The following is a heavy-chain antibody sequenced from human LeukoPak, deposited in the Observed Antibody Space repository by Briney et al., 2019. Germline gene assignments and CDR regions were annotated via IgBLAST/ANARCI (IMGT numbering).Heavy chain of an antibody. V-gene: IGHV1-18*01. CDR1: GYTFTNYG. CDR3: ARDLPDLTYSYDSSGLDY. D-gene: IGHD3-22*01. J-gene: IGHJ4*02. Sequence: ASVKVSCKASGYTFTNYGISWVRQAPGQGLEWMGWISACNGDTNYAQMLQGRVTLTTDASTNTAYMELRSLRSDDTAVYYCARDLPDLTYSYDSSGLDYWGQGTLVTVST. CDR2: ISACNGDT.